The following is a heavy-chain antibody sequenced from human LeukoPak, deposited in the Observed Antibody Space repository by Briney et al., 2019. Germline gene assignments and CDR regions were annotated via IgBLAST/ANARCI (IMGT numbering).Heavy chain of an antibody. Sequence: SETLSLTCTVSSGSISSGDYYWSWIRQPPGKGLECIGYIYYSGSTYYNPSLKSRVTMSVDTSKNQFSLKVNSVTAADTGVYYCARVISLTGTSPYIDYWGQGTLVTVSS. V-gene: IGHV4-30-4*01. CDR1: SGSISSGDYY. CDR3: ARVISLTGTSPYIDY. J-gene: IGHJ4*02. CDR2: IYYSGST. D-gene: IGHD1-7*01.